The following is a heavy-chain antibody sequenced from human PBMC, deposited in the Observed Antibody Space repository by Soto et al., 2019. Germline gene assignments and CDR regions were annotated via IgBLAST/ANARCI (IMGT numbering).Heavy chain of an antibody. Sequence: SETLSLTCAVYGESCSGYYCSWTRQPPGKGLEWIGEIHPSGSTYFNPSLQTRVTMSLDTSKNQFSLKLSSVTAADTAVYYCARSDSNYAPFDYWGQGTLVTVSS. J-gene: IGHJ4*02. D-gene: IGHD4-4*01. CDR3: ARSDSNYAPFDY. CDR1: GESCSGYY. V-gene: IGHV4-34*01. CDR2: IHPSGST.